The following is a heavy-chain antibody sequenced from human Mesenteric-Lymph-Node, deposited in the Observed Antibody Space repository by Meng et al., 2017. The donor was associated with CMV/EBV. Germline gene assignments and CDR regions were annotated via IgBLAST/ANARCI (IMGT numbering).Heavy chain of an antibody. Sequence: QVRSPQAGGRLLKLSAPLSVTCSVQGGSFSGYYGNWIRQSPEKGLEWIGEINHSGSTTYNPSFTSRIIISVDTSTNQISLNMSSVTAADAAVYYCARGSSYDILTGYFDYWGQGAPVTVSS. J-gene: IGHJ4*02. CDR3: ARGSSYDILTGYFDY. D-gene: IGHD3-9*01. CDR2: INHSGST. CDR1: GGSFSGYY. V-gene: IGHV4-34*01.